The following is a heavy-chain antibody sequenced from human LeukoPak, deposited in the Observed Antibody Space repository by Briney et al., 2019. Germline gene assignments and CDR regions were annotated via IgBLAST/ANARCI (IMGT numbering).Heavy chain of an antibody. V-gene: IGHV4-59*01. Sequence: SETLSLTCAVYGGSFSGYYWSWIRQPPGKGLEWIGYIYYSGSTNYNPSLKSRVTISVDTSKNQFSLKLSSVTAADTAVYYCARVRSSSSRGGTFDYWGQGTLVTVSS. CDR1: GGSFSGYY. D-gene: IGHD6-13*01. CDR2: IYYSGST. J-gene: IGHJ4*02. CDR3: ARVRSSSSRGGTFDY.